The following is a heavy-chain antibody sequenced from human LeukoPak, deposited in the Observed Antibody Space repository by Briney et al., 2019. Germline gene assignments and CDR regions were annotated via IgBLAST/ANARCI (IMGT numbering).Heavy chain of an antibody. CDR2: IYHSGST. V-gene: IGHV4-38-2*02. CDR1: GYSISSDYY. CDR3: ARVDIDSGSFADFDY. Sequence: PSETLSLTCSVSGYSISSDYYWGWIRPPPGKGLEWIVSIYHSGSTYYNPSLKSRVTISVDTSKNQFSLKLSSVTAADTAVYYCARVDIDSGSFADFDYWGQGTLVTVSS. D-gene: IGHD1-26*01. J-gene: IGHJ4*02.